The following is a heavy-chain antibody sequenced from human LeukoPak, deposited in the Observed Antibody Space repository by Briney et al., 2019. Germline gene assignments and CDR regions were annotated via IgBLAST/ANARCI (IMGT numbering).Heavy chain of an antibody. CDR2: IYPGDSDT. J-gene: IGHJ4*02. D-gene: IGHD5-18*01. CDR3: ASVDTAMVMHY. CDR1: GYSFTSYW. V-gene: IGHV5-51*01. Sequence: GESLKISCQASGYSFTSYWIGWVRQMPGKGLGWMGIIYPGDSDTRYSPSFQGQGTISADKSISTAYLQWSSLKASDTAMYYCASVDTAMVMHYWGQGTLVTVSS.